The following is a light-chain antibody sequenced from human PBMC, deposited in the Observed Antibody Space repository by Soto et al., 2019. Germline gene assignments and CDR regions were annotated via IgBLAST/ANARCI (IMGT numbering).Light chain of an antibody. J-gene: IGKJ5*01. CDR1: QSVLYSSNNKNY. CDR3: QKYYSTPIT. V-gene: IGKV4-1*01. Sequence: DIVMTQSPDSLAVSLGERATINCKSSQSVLYSSNNKNYLAWYQQKPGQPPKLLIYWASTRESGVPDRFSGSGSGTDFTLPISSLQAEDVAVYYCQKYYSTPITFGQGTRLEIK. CDR2: WAS.